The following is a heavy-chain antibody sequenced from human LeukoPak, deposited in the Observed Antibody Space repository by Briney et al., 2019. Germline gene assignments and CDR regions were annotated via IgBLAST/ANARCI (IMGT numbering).Heavy chain of an antibody. CDR1: GFTFSDYS. Sequence: PGGSLRLSCAASGFTFSDYSMTWIRQAPGKGWSGFHTFVKDRFAISRDNAKNSLYLQMNSLRAEDTAVYYCARDLHSVYYYFDYWGQGTLVTVSS. J-gene: IGHJ4*02. D-gene: IGHD3-10*01. CDR3: ARDLHSVYYYFDY. V-gene: IGHV3-11*01.